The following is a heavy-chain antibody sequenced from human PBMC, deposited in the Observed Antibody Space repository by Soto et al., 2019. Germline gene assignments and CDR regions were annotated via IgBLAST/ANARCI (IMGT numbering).Heavy chain of an antibody. Sequence: QVQLVESGGGVVQPGRSLRLSCAASGFTFSSYAMHWVRQAPGKGLEWVAVISYDGSNKYYADSVKGRFTISRDNSKNTXNXXMHSPRPEDTAVYYCARDGYCQDSSGYYSPNWFDPWGQGTLVTVSS. D-gene: IGHD3-22*01. CDR1: GFTFSSYA. CDR3: ARDGYCQDSSGYYSPNWFDP. J-gene: IGHJ5*02. CDR2: ISYDGSNK. V-gene: IGHV3-30-3*01.